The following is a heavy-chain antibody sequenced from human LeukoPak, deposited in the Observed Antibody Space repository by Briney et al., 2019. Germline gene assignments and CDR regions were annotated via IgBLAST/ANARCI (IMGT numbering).Heavy chain of an antibody. D-gene: IGHD5-18*01. CDR2: IWYDASKE. CDR1: GFIFSNYG. J-gene: IGHJ4*02. Sequence: GGSLRLSCEASGFIFSNYGMHWIRQAPGKGLEWVAGIWYDASKEYYQNSVEGRFTISRDDSKNTLYLQMNSLRPEDTAMYYCARDFEFTTEDTFASPDYWGLGTLVTVSS. V-gene: IGHV3-33*01. CDR3: ARDFEFTTEDTFASPDY.